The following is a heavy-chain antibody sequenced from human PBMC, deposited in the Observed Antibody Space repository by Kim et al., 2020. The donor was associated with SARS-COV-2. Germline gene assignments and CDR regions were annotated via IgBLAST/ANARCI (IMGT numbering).Heavy chain of an antibody. CDR2: VYYTGST. CDR1: GGSISGSSYY. J-gene: IGHJ3*02. V-gene: IGHV4-39*07. Sequence: SETLSLTCTVSGGSISGSSYYWVWIRQPPGKGLECIGGVYYTGSTYYSPSLGSRGTISLDRSKNQFSLKLNAVTAADTAVYYCARDSPLGGRPPAIDAFDIWGQGTMVTVSS. D-gene: IGHD3-10*01. CDR3: ARDSPLGGRPPAIDAFDI.